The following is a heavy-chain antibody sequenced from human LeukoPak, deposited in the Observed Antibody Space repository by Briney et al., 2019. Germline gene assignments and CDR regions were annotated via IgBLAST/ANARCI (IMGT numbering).Heavy chain of an antibody. J-gene: IGHJ5*02. CDR1: GFTFSRYG. CDR2: IWHDGSYK. CDR3: ARAGYGDLNWFDP. V-gene: IGHV3-33*01. Sequence: GRSLRLPCAASGFTFSRYGMHWVRQAPGKGLEWVAVIWHDGSYKYYADSVKGRLTISRDNPRNTLYLQMNSLRVEDTAVYYCARAGYGDLNWFDPWGQGTLVAVSS. D-gene: IGHD4-17*01.